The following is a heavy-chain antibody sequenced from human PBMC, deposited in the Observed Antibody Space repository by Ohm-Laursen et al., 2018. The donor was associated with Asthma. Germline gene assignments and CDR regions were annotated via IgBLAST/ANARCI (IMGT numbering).Heavy chain of an antibody. CDR2: INAGNGNT. D-gene: IGHD2-15*01. CDR3: ARGRCSGGSCVFDY. V-gene: IGHV1-3*01. Sequence: SVKVSCKASGYTFTSYAMHWVRQAPGQRLEWMGWINAGNGNTKYSQKFQGRVAITRDTSASTAYMELSSLRSEDTAVYYCARGRCSGGSCVFDYWGQGTLVTVSS. CDR1: GYTFTSYA. J-gene: IGHJ4*02.